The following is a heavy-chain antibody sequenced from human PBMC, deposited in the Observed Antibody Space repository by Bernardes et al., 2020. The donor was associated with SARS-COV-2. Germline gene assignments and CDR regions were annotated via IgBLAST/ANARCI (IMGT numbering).Heavy chain of an antibody. J-gene: IGHJ6*02. CDR1: GFSLGSYS. V-gene: IGHV3-21*01. Sequence: GGSLILSCTASGFSLGSYSMHWIRQAPGKGLEWVSSISSTSDYIYYADSVKGRFPISRDNARNSLYLQMNSLSAEDTAVYYCARVNSIYCASTSCYRREGADYGLDVWGQGTTVTVSS. CDR2: ISSTSDYI. CDR3: ARVNSIYCASTSCYRREGADYGLDV. D-gene: IGHD2-2*02.